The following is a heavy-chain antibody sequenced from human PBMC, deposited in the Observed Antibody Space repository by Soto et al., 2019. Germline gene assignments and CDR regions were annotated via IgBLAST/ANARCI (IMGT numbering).Heavy chain of an antibody. D-gene: IGHD3-10*01. J-gene: IGHJ3*02. CDR3: AREPTYYYGSGSYDGGAFDI. CDR1: GHSFSAYY. V-gene: IGHV1-2*02. Sequence: GASVKVSCKASGHSFSAYYMHWVRQAPGQGLEWMGWINPKSGATKYAQKFQGRVTITADKSTSTAYMELSSLRSEDTAVYYCAREPTYYYGSGSYDGGAFDIWGQGTMVTVSS. CDR2: INPKSGAT.